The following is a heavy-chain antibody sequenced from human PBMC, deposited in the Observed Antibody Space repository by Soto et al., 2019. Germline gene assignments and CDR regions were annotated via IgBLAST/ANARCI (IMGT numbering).Heavy chain of an antibody. J-gene: IGHJ4*02. Sequence: PSETLSLTCTVSGGSISSGGYYWSWIRQHPGKGLEWIGYIYYSGSTYYNPSLKSRVTISVDTSKNQFSLKLSSVTAADTAVYYCARVSIAAAALDYWGQGTLVTVSS. D-gene: IGHD6-13*01. CDR1: GGSISSGGYY. CDR3: ARVSIAAAALDY. CDR2: IYYSGST. V-gene: IGHV4-31*03.